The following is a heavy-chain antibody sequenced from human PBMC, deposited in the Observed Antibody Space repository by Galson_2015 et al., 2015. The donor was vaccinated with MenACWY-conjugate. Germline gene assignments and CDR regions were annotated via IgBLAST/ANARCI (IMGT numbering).Heavy chain of an antibody. CDR1: GGSISSSSYY. V-gene: IGHV4-39*02. J-gene: IGHJ4*02. CDR2: IYYSGST. D-gene: IGHD3-22*01. CDR3: AREKYYDSSGLDYFDY. Sequence: SETLSLTCTVSGGSISSSSYYWGWIRQPPGKGLEWIGSIYYSGSTYYNPSLKSRVTISVDTSKNQFSLKLSSVTAADTAVYYCAREKYYDSSGLDYFDYWGQGTLVTVSS.